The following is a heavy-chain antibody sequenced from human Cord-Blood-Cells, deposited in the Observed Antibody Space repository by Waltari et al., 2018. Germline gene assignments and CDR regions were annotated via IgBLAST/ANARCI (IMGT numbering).Heavy chain of an antibody. CDR1: GFTFGSYA. CDR3: ARDPGYYGSGSYFDY. V-gene: IGHV3-30*04. Sequence: QVQLVESGGGVVQPGRSLRLSCAASGFTFGSYAMHWVRQAPGKGLEGVAVISYNGSNQYYADSVKGRFTISRDNSKNTLYLQMNSLRAEDTAVYYCARDPGYYGSGSYFDYWGQGTLVTVSS. D-gene: IGHD3-10*01. J-gene: IGHJ4*02. CDR2: ISYNGSNQ.